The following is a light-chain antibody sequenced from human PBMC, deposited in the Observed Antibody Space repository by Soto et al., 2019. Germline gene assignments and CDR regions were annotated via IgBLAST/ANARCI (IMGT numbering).Light chain of an antibody. V-gene: IGKV3-20*01. CDR3: QQYRSSPYT. Sequence: EIVLTQSPGALSLSPGERATLSCRARQSVSSCYLAWYQQKPDQAPRLLIYDASSRATGIPDRFSGSGSGTDFTLTISRLQPEDFAVYFCQQYRSSPYTFGQGTKLEIK. J-gene: IGKJ2*01. CDR2: DAS. CDR1: QSVSSCY.